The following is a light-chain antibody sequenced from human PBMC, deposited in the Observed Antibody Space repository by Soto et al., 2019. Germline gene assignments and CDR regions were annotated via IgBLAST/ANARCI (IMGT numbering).Light chain of an antibody. V-gene: IGKV1-5*03. CDR1: QKIVFISNNKNY. J-gene: IGKJ1*01. CDR3: QHYNSYSEA. Sequence: DIVLTQSPDSLAVSLGERATINCRSSQKIVFISNNKNYLAWYQQKPGKAPKLLIYKASTLKSGVPSRFSGSGSGTEFTLTISSLQPDDFATYYCQHYNSYSEAFGQGTKMDIK. CDR2: KAS.